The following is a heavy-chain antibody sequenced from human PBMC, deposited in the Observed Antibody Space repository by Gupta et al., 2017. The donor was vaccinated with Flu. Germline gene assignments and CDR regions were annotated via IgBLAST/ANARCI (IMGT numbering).Heavy chain of an antibody. D-gene: IGHD3-3*01. CDR2: IYDSGST. CDR1: GGSISSSSYY. J-gene: IGHJ6*02. Sequence: QLQLQESGPGLVKPSETLSLTCTVSGGSISSSSYYWGWIRQPTGKGLEWIGIIYDSGSTYYNPSLKSRVNRSGNTSKNKFSLKLSSVTAADTAVYYCAREVYYDFWSGDREDYYYGMDVGGQGTTVTVSS. V-gene: IGHV4-39*01. CDR3: AREVYYDFWSGDREDYYYGMDV.